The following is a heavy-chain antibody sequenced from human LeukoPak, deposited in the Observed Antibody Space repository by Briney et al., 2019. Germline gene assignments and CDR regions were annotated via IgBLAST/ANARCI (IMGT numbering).Heavy chain of an antibody. D-gene: IGHD7-27*01. CDR2: IKEDGSEK. Sequence: GGSLRLSCAASGVTFSSYWMSWVRQAPGKGLEWVANIKEDGSEKYYVDSVKGRFTISRDNATNSLYLQMNSLRAEDTAVYYCARKGGPLGPPFDNWGQGTLVTVSS. CDR1: GVTFSSYW. CDR3: ARKGGPLGPPFDN. J-gene: IGHJ4*02. V-gene: IGHV3-7*01.